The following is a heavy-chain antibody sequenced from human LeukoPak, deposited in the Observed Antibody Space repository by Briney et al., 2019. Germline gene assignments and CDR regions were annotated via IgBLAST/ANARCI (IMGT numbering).Heavy chain of an antibody. CDR1: GGSISSSSYY. J-gene: IGHJ3*02. D-gene: IGHD6-13*01. V-gene: IGHV4-39*01. CDR2: LYYSGST. Sequence: SETLSLTCTVSGGSISSSSYYWGWIRQPPGKGLEWFGSLYYSGSTYYNPSLKSRVTMSGDTSKNQFSLKLSSVTAADAAVYYCARHRIPAADDAFDIWGQGTMVTVSS. CDR3: ARHRIPAADDAFDI.